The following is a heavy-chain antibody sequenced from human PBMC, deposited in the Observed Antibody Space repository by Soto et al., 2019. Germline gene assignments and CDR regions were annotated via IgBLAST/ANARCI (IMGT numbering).Heavy chain of an antibody. CDR3: AVLWFGEPARFDY. CDR1: GFTVSSNY. J-gene: IGHJ4*02. CDR2: IYSGGST. D-gene: IGHD3-10*01. Sequence: EVQLVESGGGLVQPGGSLRLSCAASGFTVSSNYVSWVRQAPGKGLEWVSVIYSGGSTYYADSVKGRFTISRDNSKNSVYLQMNSLRAEATAVYYGAVLWFGEPARFDYWAREPWSPSPQ. V-gene: IGHV3-66*01.